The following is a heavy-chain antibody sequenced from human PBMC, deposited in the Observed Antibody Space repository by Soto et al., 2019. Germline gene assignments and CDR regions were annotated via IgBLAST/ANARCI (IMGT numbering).Heavy chain of an antibody. V-gene: IGHV1-8*02. CDR1: GYDFTAYD. Sequence: AASVKVSCKASGYDFTAYDINWVRQASGQGLEWMGWMNPINGATGSARRFQGRVSMTRNTATGTAYLELTSLRSDDLAVYYCGRGPRGRGRASCTRSYYSRYVRGRRSTFTVCS. CDR2: MNPINGAT. J-gene: IGHJ6*03. CDR3: GRGPRGRGRASCTRSYYSRYV. D-gene: IGHD1-26*01.